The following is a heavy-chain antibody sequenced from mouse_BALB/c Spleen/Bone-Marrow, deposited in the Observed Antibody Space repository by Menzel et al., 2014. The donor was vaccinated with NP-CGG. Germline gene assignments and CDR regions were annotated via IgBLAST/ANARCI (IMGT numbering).Heavy chain of an antibody. J-gene: IGHJ2*01. CDR2: IYPGNSDT. Sequence: EVKLVESGTVLARPGAAVKMSCKASGYTFSNYWMHWVKQRPRQGLEWIGTIYPGNSDTTYNQNFKGKAKLTAVTSTSTAYMELSSLTNEDSAVYYCTTLARNNFDYWGQGTTLTVSS. CDR1: GYTFSNYW. CDR3: TTLARNNFDY. D-gene: IGHD3-1*01. V-gene: IGHV1-5*01.